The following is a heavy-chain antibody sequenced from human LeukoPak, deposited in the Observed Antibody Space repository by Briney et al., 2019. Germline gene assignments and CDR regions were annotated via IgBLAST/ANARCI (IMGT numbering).Heavy chain of an antibody. CDR2: ISYDGSNK. Sequence: GGSLRPSCAASGFTFSSYGMHWVRQAPGKGLEWVAVISYDGSNKYYADSVKGRFTISRGNSKNTLYLQMNSLRAEDTAVYYCAKDLVYYDSSPGAFDIWGQGTMVTVSS. J-gene: IGHJ3*02. CDR1: GFTFSSYG. D-gene: IGHD3-22*01. V-gene: IGHV3-30*18. CDR3: AKDLVYYDSSPGAFDI.